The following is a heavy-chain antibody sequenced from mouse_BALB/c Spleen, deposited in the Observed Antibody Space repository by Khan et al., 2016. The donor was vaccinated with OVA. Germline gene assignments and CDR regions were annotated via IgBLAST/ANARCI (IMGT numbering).Heavy chain of an antibody. CDR3: RREGAYYRNGGWFVY. D-gene: IGHD2-14*01. J-gene: IGHJ3*01. V-gene: IGHV1-4*01. CDR2: INPSNDYT. Sequence: VQLQQSGAELARPGASVKMSCKASGYTFTAYTIHWVKQRPGQGLEWIGYINPSNDYTNYNQKFKDKATLTADKSSSTAYMQRSILTSEDFAVYYCRREGAYYRNGGWFVYWGQGTLVTVSA. CDR1: GYTFTAYT.